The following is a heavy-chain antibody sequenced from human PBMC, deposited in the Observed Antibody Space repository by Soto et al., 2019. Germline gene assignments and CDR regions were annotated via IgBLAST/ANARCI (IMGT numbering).Heavy chain of an antibody. CDR2: ISAYNGNT. J-gene: IGHJ6*02. Sequence: ASVKVSCKASGYTFTSYGISWVRQAPGQGLEWMGWISAYNGNTNYAQKLQGRVTMTTDTSTSTAYMELRSLRSDDTAVYYCARGAGTMVRGVIVYGMDVWGQGNTVTVSS. CDR3: ARGAGTMVRGVIVYGMDV. V-gene: IGHV1-18*04. D-gene: IGHD3-10*01. CDR1: GYTFTSYG.